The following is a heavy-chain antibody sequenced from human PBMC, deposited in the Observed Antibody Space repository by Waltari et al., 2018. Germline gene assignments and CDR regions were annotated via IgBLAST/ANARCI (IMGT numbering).Heavy chain of an antibody. D-gene: IGHD6-13*01. CDR2: LYNTVRT. Sequence: EVRLVEFGGGLVQPGGSLRLSCEGSGLTVTNQYVAWVRQAPGQGLEWVSALYNTVRTTYANSVRGRFTVSRDNSKSTMYLQMNALRVEDTAVYYCASVSAAVSDAFDLWGQGTMVTVSS. V-gene: IGHV3-66*02. CDR3: ASVSAAVSDAFDL. CDR1: GLTVTNQY. J-gene: IGHJ3*01.